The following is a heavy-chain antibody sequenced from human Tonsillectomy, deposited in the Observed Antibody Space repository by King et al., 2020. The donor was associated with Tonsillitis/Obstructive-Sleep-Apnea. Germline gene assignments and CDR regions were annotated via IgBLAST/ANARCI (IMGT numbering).Heavy chain of an antibody. Sequence: VQLVESGGGVVQPGRSLRLSCAASGFTFSSYAMHWVRQAPGKGLEWVAVISYDGSNKYYADSVMGRFTISRDNSKNTLYLQMNSLRAEDTAVYYCATNHDYISGGEYFQHWGQGTLVTVSS. CDR1: GFTFSSYA. V-gene: IGHV3-30*04. CDR2: ISYDGSNK. J-gene: IGHJ1*01. D-gene: IGHD6-19*01. CDR3: ATNHDYISGGEYFQH.